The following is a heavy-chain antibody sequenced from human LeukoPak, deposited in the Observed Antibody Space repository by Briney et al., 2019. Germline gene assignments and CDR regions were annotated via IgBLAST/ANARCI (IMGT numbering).Heavy chain of an antibody. CDR1: GDSISSGTYS. D-gene: IGHD1-26*01. V-gene: IGHV4-30-2*01. Sequence: SLTLSLTCAVSGDSISSGTYSWTWIRQPPGKGLEWIGFISHSGSTYYNPSLKSRVTMSVDRSENQFSLKLSSVTAADTAVYYCARGLIGPSTIFDYWGQGALVTVSS. J-gene: IGHJ4*02. CDR2: ISHSGST. CDR3: ARGLIGPSTIFDY.